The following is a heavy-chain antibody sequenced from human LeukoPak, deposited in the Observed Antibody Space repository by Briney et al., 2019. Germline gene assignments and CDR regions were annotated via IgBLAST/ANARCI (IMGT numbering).Heavy chain of an antibody. D-gene: IGHD3-3*01. CDR1: GVSISSYY. J-gene: IGHJ4*02. CDR3: ARGSGYYSSHYFDY. V-gene: IGHV4-59*01. CDR2: IYYSGST. Sequence: SETLSLTCTVSGVSISSYYWSWIRQSPGKGLEWIGYIYYSGSTNYNPSLKSRVTISVDTSKNQFSLKLSSVTAADTAVYYCARGSGYYSSHYFDYWGQGTLVTVSS.